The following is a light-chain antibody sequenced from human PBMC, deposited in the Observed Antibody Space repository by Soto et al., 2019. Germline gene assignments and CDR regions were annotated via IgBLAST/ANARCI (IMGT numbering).Light chain of an antibody. CDR1: SSNIGSNY. V-gene: IGLV1-47*01. CDR3: AAWDDSLSGVV. CDR2: RNN. J-gene: IGLJ2*01. Sequence: QPVLTQPPSASGTPGQRVTISCSGSSSNIGSNYVYWYQQLPGTAPKLLIYRNNQRPSGVPDRFSGSKSGTSASLAISGLRSEDEADYYCAAWDDSLSGVVFGGGTKVNVL.